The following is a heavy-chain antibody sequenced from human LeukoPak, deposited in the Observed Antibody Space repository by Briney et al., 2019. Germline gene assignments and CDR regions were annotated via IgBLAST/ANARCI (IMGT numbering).Heavy chain of an antibody. J-gene: IGHJ4*02. CDR2: INPNSGGT. CDR3: ARDSMAAARQLPNDY. CDR1: GYTFTGYY. Sequence: ASVKVSCKASGYTFTGYYMHWVRQAPGQGLEWMGWINPNSGGTNYAQKFQGRVTMTRDTSISTAYMELSRLRSDGTAVYYCARDSMAAARQLPNDYWGQGTLVTVSS. D-gene: IGHD6-6*01. V-gene: IGHV1-2*02.